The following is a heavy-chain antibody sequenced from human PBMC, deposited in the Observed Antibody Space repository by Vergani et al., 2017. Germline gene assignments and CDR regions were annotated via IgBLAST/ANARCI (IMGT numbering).Heavy chain of an antibody. D-gene: IGHD1-1*01. CDR2: IWYDGSNK. V-gene: IGHV3-33*01. CDR1: GFTFSSHG. CDR3: ARWGNEKRLDS. J-gene: IGHJ5*01. Sequence: QVQLLESGGGVVRPGGSLRLSCAASGFTFSSHGMHWVRQAPGKGLEWVAVIWYDGSNKYYGDSVKGRFTISRDNSKNTLYLQMNSLRVEDTAVYYCARWGNEKRLDSWGLGTLVTVSS.